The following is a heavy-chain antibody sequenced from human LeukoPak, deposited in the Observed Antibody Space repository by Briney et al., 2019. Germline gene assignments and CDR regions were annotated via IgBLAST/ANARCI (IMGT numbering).Heavy chain of an antibody. CDR2: ISSSSSYI. CDR1: GFTFSSYS. J-gene: IGHJ4*02. Sequence: KTGGSLRLSCAASGFTFSSYSMNWVRQAPGKGLEWVSSISSSSSYIYYADSVKGRFTISRDNAKNSLYLQMNSLRAEDTAVYYCARDVSGGFSVAGPTHFDYWGQGTLVTVSS. D-gene: IGHD6-19*01. V-gene: IGHV3-21*01. CDR3: ARDVSGGFSVAGPTHFDY.